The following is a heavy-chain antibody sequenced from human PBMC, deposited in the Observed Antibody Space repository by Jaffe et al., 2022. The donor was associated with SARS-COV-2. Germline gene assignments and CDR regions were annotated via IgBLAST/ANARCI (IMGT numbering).Heavy chain of an antibody. CDR1: GGSISSSSYY. CDR3: ARREVVSPPSIAAAANEAFDI. Sequence: QLQLQESGPGLVKPSETLSLTCTVSGGSISSSSYYWGWIRQPPGKGLEWIGSIYYSGSTYYNPSLKSRVTISVDTSKNQFSLKLSSVTAADTAVYYCARREVVSPPSIAAAANEAFDIWGQGTMVTVSS. J-gene: IGHJ3*02. V-gene: IGHV4-39*01. CDR2: IYYSGST. D-gene: IGHD6-13*01.